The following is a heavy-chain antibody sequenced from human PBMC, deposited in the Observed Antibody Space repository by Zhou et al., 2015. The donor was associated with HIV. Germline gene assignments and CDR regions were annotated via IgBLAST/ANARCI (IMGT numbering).Heavy chain of an antibody. CDR2: IIPIFGTA. V-gene: IGHV1-69*01. D-gene: IGHD4-17*01. CDR3: ARVLTDYGELLANWFDP. Sequence: QVQLVQSGAEVKKPGSSVKVSCKASGGTFSSYAISWVRQAPGQGLEWMGGIIPIFGTANYAQKFQGRVTITADESTSTAYMELSSLRSEDTAVYYCARVLTDYGELLANWFDPWGQGTLVTVSS. J-gene: IGHJ5*02. CDR1: GGTFSSYA.